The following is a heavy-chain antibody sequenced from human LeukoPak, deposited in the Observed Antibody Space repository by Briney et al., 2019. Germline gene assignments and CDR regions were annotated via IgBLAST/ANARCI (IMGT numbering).Heavy chain of an antibody. D-gene: IGHD2-15*01. CDR2: IYHSGST. V-gene: IGHV4-39*01. Sequence: SETLSLTCTVSGGSIYSRSYYWDCVRQAPGKGLEWTGTIYHSGSTEYNPSLKSRVAIFVDTSKNQFSLILHSVAAADTAVYYCARRSEFDNTHYHYFDYWGQGALVTVSS. J-gene: IGHJ4*02. CDR3: ARRSEFDNTHYHYFDY. CDR1: GGSIYSRSYY.